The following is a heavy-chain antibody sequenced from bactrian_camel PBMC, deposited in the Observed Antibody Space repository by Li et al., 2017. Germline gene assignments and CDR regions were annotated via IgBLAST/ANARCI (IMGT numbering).Heavy chain of an antibody. J-gene: IGHJ4*01. CDR1: GTITYA. D-gene: IGHD7*01. CDR3: ATSLTDNWLRGFVT. V-gene: IGHV3-2*01. CDR2: IYSDGSNT. Sequence: HVQLVESGGGLVQPGGSLTLSCAHSGTITYAMTWVRQAPGKGLEWVSSIYSDGSNTYYADSVKGRFTISRDNLQMNGLKSEDTGLYYCATSLTDNWLRGFVTGARGPRSPSP.